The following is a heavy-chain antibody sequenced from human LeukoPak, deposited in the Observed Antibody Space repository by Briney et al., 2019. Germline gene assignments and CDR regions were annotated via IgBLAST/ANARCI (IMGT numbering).Heavy chain of an antibody. CDR3: ARLRKAHHRIRALYYFDY. Sequence: SETLSLTCTVSGGSISSSSYYWGRIRQPPGKGLEWIASLYYSGNTYYNPSLKIRVTIFVDTSKNQFALKLSSVTAADTAVYHCARLRKAHHRIRALYYFDYWGEGTLATVRS. CDR1: GGSISSSSYY. V-gene: IGHV4-39*01. J-gene: IGHJ4*02. D-gene: IGHD2/OR15-2a*01. CDR2: LYYSGNT.